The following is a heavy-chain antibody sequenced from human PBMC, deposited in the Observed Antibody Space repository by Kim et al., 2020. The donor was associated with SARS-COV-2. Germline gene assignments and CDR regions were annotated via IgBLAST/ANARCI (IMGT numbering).Heavy chain of an antibody. CDR3: ARTNYYDSSGYYDY. Sequence: STDYTPALKSRVTISVDTSKNQFSLKLSSVTAADTAVYYCARTNYYDSSGYYDYWGQGTLVTVSS. V-gene: IGHV4-39*01. D-gene: IGHD3-22*01. CDR2: ST. J-gene: IGHJ4*02.